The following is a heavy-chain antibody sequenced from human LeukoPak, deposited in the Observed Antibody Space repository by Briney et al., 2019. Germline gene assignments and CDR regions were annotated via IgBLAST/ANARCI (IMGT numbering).Heavy chain of an antibody. CDR2: ISSASSTM. CDR3: ARFSSLSSSSSYDL. CDR1: GFTFSAYY. Sequence: GGSLRLSCAASGFTFSAYYMSWIRQAPGKGLEWVSYISSASSTMYYADSVRGRFTISRDNAKNSLYLQMNSLRAADTAVYYCARFSSLSSSSSYDLWGQGTLVTVSS. D-gene: IGHD6-6*01. V-gene: IGHV3-11*04. J-gene: IGHJ5*02.